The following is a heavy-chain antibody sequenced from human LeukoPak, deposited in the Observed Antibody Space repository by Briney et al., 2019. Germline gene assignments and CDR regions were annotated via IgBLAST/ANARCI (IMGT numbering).Heavy chain of an antibody. V-gene: IGHV3-21*01. CDR3: AGTPVVAATSFDY. Sequence: SGGSLRLSCAASGFTFSSYSMNWVRQAPGKGLEWVSSISSSSSYIYYADSVKGRFTISRDNAKNSLYLQMNSLRAEDTAVYYCAGTPVVAATSFDYWGQGTLVTVSS. CDR2: ISSSSSYI. J-gene: IGHJ4*02. CDR1: GFTFSSYS. D-gene: IGHD2-15*01.